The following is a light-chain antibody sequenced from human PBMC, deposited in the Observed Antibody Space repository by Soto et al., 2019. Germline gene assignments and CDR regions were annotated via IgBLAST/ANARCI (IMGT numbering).Light chain of an antibody. Sequence: ATQLTQSPSSLSASVGDTVNISCRASQDIRNELAWYQQKAGRAPTLLIYLASNLQSGVPRRFSGSGSGTEFTLTISSLQPEDFSDYYCQQANSFLFGGGNKVEIK. V-gene: IGKV1-6*02. CDR1: QDIRNE. CDR3: QQANSFL. CDR2: LAS. J-gene: IGKJ4*01.